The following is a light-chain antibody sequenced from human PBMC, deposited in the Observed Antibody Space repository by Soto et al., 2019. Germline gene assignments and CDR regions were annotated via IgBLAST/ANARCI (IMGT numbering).Light chain of an antibody. Sequence: DIQMTQSPSSLSVSVGDRVTITCRASQSIGGFLNWYQQKLGKAPKLLIYAASSLQSGVPSRFSGSGSGTDFTLTISSLQPEDFATYYFQQSYSTPRAFGGGTKVDIK. J-gene: IGKJ4*01. V-gene: IGKV1-39*01. CDR1: QSIGGF. CDR3: QQSYSTPRA. CDR2: AAS.